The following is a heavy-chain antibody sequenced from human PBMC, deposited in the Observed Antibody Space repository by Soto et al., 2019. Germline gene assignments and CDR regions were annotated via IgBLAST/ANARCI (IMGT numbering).Heavy chain of an antibody. J-gene: IGHJ4*02. Sequence: QVQLQESGPGLVKPSETLSVTCTVSGGSVSSGSYYWSWIRQPPGKGLEWIGHIYYSGSTNYNPSLKSRVTMSLDTSKNQFSLKLSSVNAADTALYYCARIKLDSSGWWFDYWDQGTLVTVSS. V-gene: IGHV4-61*01. CDR2: IYYSGST. CDR3: ARIKLDSSGWWFDY. D-gene: IGHD6-19*01. CDR1: GGSVSSGSYY.